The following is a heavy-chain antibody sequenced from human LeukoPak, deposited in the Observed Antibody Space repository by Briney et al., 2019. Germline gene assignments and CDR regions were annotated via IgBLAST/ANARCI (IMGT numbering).Heavy chain of an antibody. J-gene: IGHJ4*02. Sequence: GGSLRLSCAASGFTFSSYAMHWVRQAPGKGLEWVAVISYDGSNKYYADSMKGRFTISRDNSKNTLYLQMNSLRAEDTAVYYCARDHYYGSGSYGDYWGQGTLVTVSS. CDR1: GFTFSSYA. CDR3: ARDHYYGSGSYGDY. D-gene: IGHD3-10*01. V-gene: IGHV3-30-3*01. CDR2: ISYDGSNK.